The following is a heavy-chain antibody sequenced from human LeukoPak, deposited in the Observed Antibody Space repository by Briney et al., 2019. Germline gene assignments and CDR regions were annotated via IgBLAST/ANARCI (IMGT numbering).Heavy chain of an antibody. CDR2: IKSKTDGGTT. CDR1: GFTFSNAW. Sequence: PGGSLRLSCAASGFTFSNAWMSWVRQAPGKGLEWVGRIKSKTDGGTTDYAAPVKGRFTISRDDSKNTLYLQMNSLKTEDTAVYYCAKDQLAYCTNGICYIKESPFDVWGQGTMVTVSS. J-gene: IGHJ3*01. V-gene: IGHV3-15*01. CDR3: AKDQLAYCTNGICYIKESPFDV. D-gene: IGHD2-8*01.